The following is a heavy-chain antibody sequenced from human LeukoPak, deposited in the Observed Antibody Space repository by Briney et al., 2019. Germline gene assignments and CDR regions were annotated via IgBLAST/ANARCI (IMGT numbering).Heavy chain of an antibody. CDR1: GFTFSSYA. CDR2: ISGSGGST. D-gene: IGHD6-19*01. CDR3: AKGLYSSGRFFDY. J-gene: IGHJ4*02. Sequence: GGSLRLSCAASGFTFSSYAMSWVRQAPGRGLEWVSAISGSGGSTYYADSVKGRFTISRDNSKNTLYLQMNSLRAEDTAVYYCAKGLYSSGRFFDYWGQGTLVTVSS. V-gene: IGHV3-23*01.